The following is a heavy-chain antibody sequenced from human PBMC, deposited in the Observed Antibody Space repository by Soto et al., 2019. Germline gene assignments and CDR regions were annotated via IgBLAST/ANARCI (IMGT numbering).Heavy chain of an antibody. D-gene: IGHD3-16*01. CDR2: IYYSGSA. V-gene: IGHV4-39*01. Sequence: PSETLSLTCTVSADSIRDSNYYWGWFRQPPGKELRWIGSIYYSGSAYYDPSLRSRVTISVDASKSHFSLILNSVTAADTAVYFFAKHWGALEIAGRAIHSWGRGIL. CDR1: ADSIRDSNYY. CDR3: AKHWGALEIAGRAIHS. J-gene: IGHJ5*02.